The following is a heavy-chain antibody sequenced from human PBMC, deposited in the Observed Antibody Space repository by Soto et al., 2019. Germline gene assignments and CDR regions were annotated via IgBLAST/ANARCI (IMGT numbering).Heavy chain of an antibody. CDR2: IKQDGSEI. Sequence: ELQLVESGGGLVQSGGSLRLSCAASGFTFSSYWMSWVRQGPGKGPEWVANIKQDGSEIYYVDSVKGRFTISRDNAKSSLYLQMTSLRAEDTAVYHCAKSLSAIPGDSWGQGTLVTVSS. J-gene: IGHJ4*02. CDR1: GFTFSSYW. V-gene: IGHV3-7*05. D-gene: IGHD2-2*01. CDR3: AKSLSAIPGDS.